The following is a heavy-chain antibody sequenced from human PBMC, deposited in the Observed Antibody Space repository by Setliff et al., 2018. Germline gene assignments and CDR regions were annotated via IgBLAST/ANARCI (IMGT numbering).Heavy chain of an antibody. CDR3: RYWSGYYNNDY. Sequence: PSETLSLTCSVYGGSVSNYYWSWVRQTPEKGLEWIVEINHGGTTNYSPSLKSRVTISLDASTNQFSLKLRSVSAADTAVYYCRYWSGYYNNDYWGQGTLVTVSS. CDR1: GGSVSNYY. D-gene: IGHD3-3*01. CDR2: INHGGTT. J-gene: IGHJ4*02. V-gene: IGHV4-34*01.